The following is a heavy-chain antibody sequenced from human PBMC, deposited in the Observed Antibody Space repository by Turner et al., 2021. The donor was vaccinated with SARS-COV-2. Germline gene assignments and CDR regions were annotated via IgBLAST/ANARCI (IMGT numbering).Heavy chain of an antibody. CDR3: ARDHRHVVVPAARRAGSYYYGMDV. V-gene: IGHV3-21*01. J-gene: IGHJ6*02. CDR1: GFTFSSSI. D-gene: IGHD2-2*01. CDR2: SSSSSSSI. Sequence: EVQLLESGVGLAQAGWPPRASCAASGFTFSSSIMNWVRQAPGKGLEWVSSSSSSSSSIYFADSVKGRFTNPKDNGKNSLYLQINSLRDEGTAVYYCARDHRHVVVPAARRAGSYYYGMDVWGQGTTVTVSS.